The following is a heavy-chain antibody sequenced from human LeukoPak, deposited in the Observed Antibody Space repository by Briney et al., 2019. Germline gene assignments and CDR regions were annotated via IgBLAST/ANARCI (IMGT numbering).Heavy chain of an antibody. Sequence: GASVTVSCKASGGTFSSYAISWVRQAPGQGLEWMGRIIPIFGTANYAQKFQGRVTITADNSTSTAYMELSSLRSEDTAVYYCAGGGSYYWFDPWGQGTLVTVSS. J-gene: IGHJ5*02. CDR3: AGGGSYYWFDP. V-gene: IGHV1-69*06. D-gene: IGHD1-26*01. CDR1: GGTFSSYA. CDR2: IIPIFGTA.